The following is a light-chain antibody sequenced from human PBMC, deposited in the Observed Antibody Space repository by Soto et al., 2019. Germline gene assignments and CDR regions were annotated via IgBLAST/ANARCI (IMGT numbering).Light chain of an antibody. CDR1: SSNIGAGYD. J-gene: IGLJ2*01. Sequence: QSVLTQPPSVSGAPGQRVTISCTRSSSNIGAGYDVHWYQQFPGRAPKLLIYVNSNRPSGAPDRCSGSKSGASASLAITGLQTEDEADYYCQSYDSTLSGLLFGGGTKLTVL. CDR3: QSYDSTLSGLL. V-gene: IGLV1-40*01. CDR2: VNS.